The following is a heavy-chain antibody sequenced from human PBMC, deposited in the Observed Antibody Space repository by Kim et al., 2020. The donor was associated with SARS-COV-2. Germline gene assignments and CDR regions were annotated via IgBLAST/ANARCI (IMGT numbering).Heavy chain of an antibody. CDR1: GGTFNNHA. CDR2: ITPHFGTA. CDR3: ARDRSHGGEFAYAYQIVFDA. J-gene: IGHJ4*01. D-gene: IGHD3-16*01. Sequence: SVKVSCKASGGTFNNHAISWLRQAPGQGLEWMGGITPHFGTANYAQKFHDRVRITADKILNSAYMEMSGLTVEDTAVYYCARDRSHGGEFAYAYQIVFDAWGEATLATVPA. V-gene: IGHV1-69*06.